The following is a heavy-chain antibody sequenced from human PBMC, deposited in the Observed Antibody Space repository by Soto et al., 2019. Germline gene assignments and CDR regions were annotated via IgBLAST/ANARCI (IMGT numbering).Heavy chain of an antibody. Sequence: QVQLQQWGAGLLKPSETLSLTCGVYGGSFSGYYWSWFRQPPGKGLEWIGEINHSGSTNNNPSLMSRVTISVDTSKNQFSLRMSSVTAADTAVYYCARGRIGSCWYRNFVSWGQGTLVTVSS. J-gene: IGHJ4*02. CDR2: INHSGST. CDR3: ARGRIGSCWYRNFVS. D-gene: IGHD6-19*01. V-gene: IGHV4-34*01. CDR1: GGSFSGYY.